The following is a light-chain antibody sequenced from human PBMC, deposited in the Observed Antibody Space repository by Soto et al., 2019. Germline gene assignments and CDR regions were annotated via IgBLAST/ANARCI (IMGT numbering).Light chain of an antibody. CDR3: AAWDDSLNGSVV. CDR2: TNN. J-gene: IGLJ2*01. V-gene: IGLV1-44*01. Sequence: QSVLTQPPSASGTPGQRVTISCSGSSSDIGANTVHWYQQLPRTAPKLLIYTNNQRPSGVPDRFSGSKSGTSASLAISGLQSEDEADYYCAAWDDSLNGSVVFGGGTQLTVL. CDR1: SSDIGANT.